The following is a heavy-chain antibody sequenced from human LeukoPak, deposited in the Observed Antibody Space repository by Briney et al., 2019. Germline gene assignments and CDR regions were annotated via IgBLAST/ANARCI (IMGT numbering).Heavy chain of an antibody. V-gene: IGHV3-23*01. CDR1: GFTFSSSA. CDR2: INGDGSDT. Sequence: GGSLRLSRAASGFTFSSSAMTWVRHTPGKGLEWVSAINGDGSDTIYTDSVKDRFTVSRDNSKNTLYLQMQSLRAEDTAVYYCAKGGGYAPLDYWGQGTLVSVSS. D-gene: IGHD5-12*01. J-gene: IGHJ4*02. CDR3: AKGGGYAPLDY.